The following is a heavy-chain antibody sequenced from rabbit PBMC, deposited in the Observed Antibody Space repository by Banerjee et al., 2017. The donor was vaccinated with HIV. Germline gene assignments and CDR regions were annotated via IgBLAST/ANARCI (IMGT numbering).Heavy chain of an antibody. CDR1: GFTLSNNA. CDR2: INTSSGNT. CDR3: ARDLAGVIGWNFNL. V-gene: IGHV1S40*01. D-gene: IGHD4-1*01. J-gene: IGHJ4*01. Sequence: QSLEESGGDLVKPGASLTLTCTASGFTLSNNAMCWVRQAPGKGLEWIACINTSSGNTVYASWAKGRFTISKTSSTTVTLQMTSLTAADTATYFCARDLAGVIGWNFNLWGQGTLVTVS.